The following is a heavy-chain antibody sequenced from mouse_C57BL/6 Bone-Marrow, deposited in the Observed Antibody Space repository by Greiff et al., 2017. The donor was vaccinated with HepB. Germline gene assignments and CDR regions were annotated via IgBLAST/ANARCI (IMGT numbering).Heavy chain of an antibody. Sequence: QVQLQQPGAELVMPGASVKLSCKASGYTFTSYWMHWVKQRPGQGLEWIGEIDPSDSYTNYNQKFKGKSTLTVDKSSSTAYMQLSSLTSEDSAVYYCARGTCSYYDYDGRDYWGQGTTLTVSS. CDR3: ARGTCSYYDYDGRDY. D-gene: IGHD2-4*01. V-gene: IGHV1-69*01. J-gene: IGHJ2*01. CDR2: IDPSDSYT. CDR1: GYTFTSYW.